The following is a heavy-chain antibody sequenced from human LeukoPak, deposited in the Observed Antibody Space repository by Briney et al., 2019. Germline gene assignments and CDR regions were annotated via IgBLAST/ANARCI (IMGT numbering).Heavy chain of an antibody. Sequence: GGSLRLSCVVSGFTFSTYWMHWVRHGPGKGLVWVSRIDSGGSNTLYADSVRGRFTISRDNAKNTLYLQMNSLRVEDTAMYYCARVGREYSSSSPPDYWGQGTLVTVSS. CDR1: GFTFSTYW. V-gene: IGHV3-74*01. CDR3: ARVGREYSSSSPPDY. J-gene: IGHJ4*02. CDR2: IDSGGSNT. D-gene: IGHD6-6*01.